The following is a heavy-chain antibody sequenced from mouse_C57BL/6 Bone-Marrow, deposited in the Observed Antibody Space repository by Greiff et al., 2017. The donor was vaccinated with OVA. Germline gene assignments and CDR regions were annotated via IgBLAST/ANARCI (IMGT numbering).Heavy chain of an antibody. Sequence: VMLVESGAELVKPGASVKISCKASGYAFSSYWMNWVKQRPGKGLEWIGQIYPGDGDTNYNGKFKGKATLTADKSSSTAYMQLSSLTSEDSAVYFCAREYYYGSSRVYFDYWGQGTTLTVSS. D-gene: IGHD1-1*01. CDR1: GYAFSSYW. CDR2: IYPGDGDT. J-gene: IGHJ2*01. CDR3: AREYYYGSSRVYFDY. V-gene: IGHV1-80*01.